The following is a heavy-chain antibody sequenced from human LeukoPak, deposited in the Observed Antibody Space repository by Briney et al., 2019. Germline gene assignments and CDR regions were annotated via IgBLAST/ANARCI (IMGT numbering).Heavy chain of an antibody. Sequence: SETLSLTCTVSGGSISSGSYYWSWIRQPAGKGLEWIGRIYTSGSTNYNPSLKSRVTISVDTSKNQFSLKLSSVTAADTAVYYSARAVGDFWSGSSAFDIWGQGTMVTVSS. D-gene: IGHD3-3*01. J-gene: IGHJ3*02. CDR3: ARAVGDFWSGSSAFDI. V-gene: IGHV4-61*02. CDR2: IYTSGST. CDR1: GGSISSGSYY.